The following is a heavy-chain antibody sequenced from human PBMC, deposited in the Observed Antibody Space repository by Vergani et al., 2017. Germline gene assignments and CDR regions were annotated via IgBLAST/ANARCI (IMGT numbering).Heavy chain of an antibody. CDR2: ISSSSSYI. J-gene: IGHJ6*02. CDR3: ARDTPTVLVPAAIYYYYYGMDV. V-gene: IGHV3-21*01. D-gene: IGHD2-2*01. Sequence: EVQLLESGGGLVQPGGSLRLSCAASGFTFSSYSMNWVRQAPGKGLEWVSSISSSSSYIYYADSVKGRFTISRDNAKNSLYLQMNSLRAEDTAVYYCARDTPTVLVPAAIYYYYYGMDVWGQGTTVTVSS. CDR1: GFTFSSYS.